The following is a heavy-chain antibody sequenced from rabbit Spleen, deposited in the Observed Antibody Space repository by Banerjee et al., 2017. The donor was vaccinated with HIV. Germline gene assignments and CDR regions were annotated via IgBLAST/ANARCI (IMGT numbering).Heavy chain of an antibody. V-gene: IGHV1S69*01. CDR2: IDTGGST. CDR3: ATVALAIGGDYGTIFNI. J-gene: IGHJ3*01. Sequence: KESGGGLVTPGGTLTLTCTVSGFSLSNFAVSWVRQAPGKGLEWIGRIDTGGSTWYASWAKGRFTISKTSTTVDLKITGPTTEDTATYFCATVALAIGGDYGTIFNIWGQGTLVTVS. D-gene: IGHD2-1*01. CDR1: GFSLSNFA.